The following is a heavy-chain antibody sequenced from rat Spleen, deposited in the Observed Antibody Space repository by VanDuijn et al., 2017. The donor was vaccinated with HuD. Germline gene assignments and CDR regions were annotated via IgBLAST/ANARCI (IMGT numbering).Heavy chain of an antibody. J-gene: IGHJ2*01. CDR1: GFTFSTAW. CDR3: ASPSAY. CDR2: INKDSSTI. V-gene: IGHV4-2*01. D-gene: IGHD4-3*01. Sequence: EVQVLESGGGLVQPGNSLKLSCATSGFTFSTAWMYWYRQFPEKRLEWIGEINKDSSTINYSPSLKDEFTISRDNAQNTLYLQMSRLGSEDTAIYYCASPSAYWGQGGMVTDSS.